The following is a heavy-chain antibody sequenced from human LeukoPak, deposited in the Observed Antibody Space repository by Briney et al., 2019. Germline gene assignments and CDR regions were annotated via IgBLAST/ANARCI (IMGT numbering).Heavy chain of an antibody. CDR1: EFTVSSNY. V-gene: IGHV3-53*01. D-gene: IGHD4-23*01. CDR2: IYTGGYT. Sequence: GGSLRLSCVVSEFTVSSNYMSWVRQAPGKGLEWVAIIYTGGYTNYADSVKGRFTTSRDNSKNTLYLQMNHLRADDTAVYYCARRAGGYSHSYDYWGQGTLVTVSS. J-gene: IGHJ4*02. CDR3: ARRAGGYSHSYDY.